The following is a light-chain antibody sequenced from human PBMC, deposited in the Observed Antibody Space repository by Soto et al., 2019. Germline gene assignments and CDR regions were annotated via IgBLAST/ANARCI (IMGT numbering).Light chain of an antibody. Sequence: DMVLTQSPDSLSVSLGERATITCKSSQSLLYSSNNRNYLAWYRQRPRQPPELLIYWATTRNSGVPDRISGSGSVTNFTLTISRLQTEDVAVYYCQYYFRSPYTFGQGTKLEIK. CDR3: QYYFRSPYT. J-gene: IGKJ2*01. CDR2: WAT. CDR1: QSLLYSSNNRNY. V-gene: IGKV4-1*01.